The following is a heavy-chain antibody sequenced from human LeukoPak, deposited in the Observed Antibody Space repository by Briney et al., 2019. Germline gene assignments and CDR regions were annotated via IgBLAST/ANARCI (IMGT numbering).Heavy chain of an antibody. V-gene: IGHV1-2*02. J-gene: IGHJ5*02. CDR3: ARGPGVYYYGPARWFDP. CDR1: GYTFASYG. CDR2: INPNSGGT. D-gene: IGHD3-10*01. Sequence: GASVKVSCKASGYTFASYGISWVRQAPGQGLEWMGWINPNSGGTNYAQKFQGRVTMTRDTSISTAYMELSRLRSDDTAVYYCARGPGVYYYGPARWFDPWGQGTLVTVSS.